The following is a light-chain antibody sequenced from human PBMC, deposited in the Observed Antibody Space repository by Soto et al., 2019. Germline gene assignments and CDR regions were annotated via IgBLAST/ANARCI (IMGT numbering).Light chain of an antibody. CDR3: QQYDSYSPRA. Sequence: DIQMTQSPSTLSASVGDRVTITCRASQSISSWLAWYQQKPGKAPNLLIYKASSLESGVPSRFSGSGSGTEFTLTISSLQPDDFATYYCQQYDSYSPRAFGGGTKVEIK. CDR1: QSISSW. V-gene: IGKV1-5*03. CDR2: KAS. J-gene: IGKJ4*01.